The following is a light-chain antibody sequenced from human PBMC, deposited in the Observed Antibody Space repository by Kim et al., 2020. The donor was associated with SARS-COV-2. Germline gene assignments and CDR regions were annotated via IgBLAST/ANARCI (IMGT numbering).Light chain of an antibody. CDR1: QSVGTH. CDR2: DAS. CDR3: QQRSTWPLT. J-gene: IGKJ4*01. V-gene: IGKV3-11*01. Sequence: EIVLTQSPATLSLSPGEGATLSCRASQSVGTHLAWYQQKPGQAPRLLIYDASNRATGIPARLSGSGSGADFTLTISSLEPEDFAVYYCQQRSTWPLTFGGGTKVDIK.